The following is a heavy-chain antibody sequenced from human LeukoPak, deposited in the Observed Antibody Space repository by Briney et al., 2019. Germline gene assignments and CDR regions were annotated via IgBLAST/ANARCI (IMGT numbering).Heavy chain of an antibody. CDR2: ISSSSTYI. Sequence: GRSLRLSCAASGFTFSSYSMNWVRQAPGKGLEWVSSISSSSTYIYYADSVKGRFTISRDNAKNSLYLQMNSLRAEDTAVYYCARDLLSMVVPAAISSYWGQGTLVTVSS. J-gene: IGHJ4*02. CDR3: ARDLLSMVVPAAISSY. V-gene: IGHV3-21*01. D-gene: IGHD2-2*02. CDR1: GFTFSSYS.